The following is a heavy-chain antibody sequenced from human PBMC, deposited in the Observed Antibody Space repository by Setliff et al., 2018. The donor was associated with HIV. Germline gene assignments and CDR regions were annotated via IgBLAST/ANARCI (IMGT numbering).Heavy chain of an antibody. CDR2: IIPIFGAA. V-gene: IGHV1-69*13. D-gene: IGHD2-15*01. CDR1: GGTFSSYA. CDR3: ARGDTPSYYYYYYMDV. Sequence: ASVKVSCKASGGTFSSYAISWVRQAPGQGLEWMGGIIPIFGAANYAQKFQGRVTITADESTSTAYMELSSLRSEDTAVYYCARGDTPSYYYYYYMDVWGKGTTVTV. J-gene: IGHJ6*03.